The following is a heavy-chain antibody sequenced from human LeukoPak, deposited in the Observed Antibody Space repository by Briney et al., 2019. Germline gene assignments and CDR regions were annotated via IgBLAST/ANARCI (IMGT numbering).Heavy chain of an antibody. CDR2: FDPEDGET. J-gene: IGHJ6*03. D-gene: IGHD3-22*01. CDR3: ATGPFGYDSSGYYHYYMDV. V-gene: IGHV1-24*01. Sequence: ASVKVSCKVSGYTLAELSMHWVRQAPGKGLEWMGGFDPEDGETIYAQKFQGRVTMTEDTSTDTAHIELSSLRSEDTAVYYCATGPFGYDSSGYYHYYMDVWGKGTTVTVSS. CDR1: GYTLAELS.